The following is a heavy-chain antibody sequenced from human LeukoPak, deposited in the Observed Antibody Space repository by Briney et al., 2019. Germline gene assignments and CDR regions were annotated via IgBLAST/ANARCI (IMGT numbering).Heavy chain of an antibody. Sequence: GGSLRLSCAASGLTLSNYAMTWVRQAPAKGLEWVSAINGSGSSTYYACSVKGRFTISRDNSKNTLYLQMNSLRAEDTAVYYCAKGGSTSGADYWGQGTLVTVSS. D-gene: IGHD1-26*01. CDR1: GLTLSNYA. CDR2: INGSGSST. CDR3: AKGGSTSGADY. J-gene: IGHJ4*02. V-gene: IGHV3-23*01.